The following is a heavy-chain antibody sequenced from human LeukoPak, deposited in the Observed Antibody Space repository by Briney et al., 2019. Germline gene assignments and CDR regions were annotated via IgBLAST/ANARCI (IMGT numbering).Heavy chain of an antibody. CDR1: GGSISSSSSIC. V-gene: IGHV4-4*02. Sequence: SETLSLTCAVSGGSISSSSSICWTWVRQPPGKGLEWIGEIYHSGATNYNPSLKSRVTMLLDKSKNQFSLKLNSVTAADTAVYYRARNGGNSDYDYWGQGTLVTVSA. J-gene: IGHJ4*02. D-gene: IGHD4-23*01. CDR3: ARNGGNSDYDY. CDR2: IYHSGAT.